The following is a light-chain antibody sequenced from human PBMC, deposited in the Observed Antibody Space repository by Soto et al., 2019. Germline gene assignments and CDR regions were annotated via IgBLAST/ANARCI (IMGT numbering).Light chain of an antibody. CDR2: GAS. CDR1: QSVSSNY. J-gene: IGKJ1*01. V-gene: IGKV3-20*01. Sequence: EIVLTQSPGTLSLSPGERATLSCRASQSVSSNYLAWYQQKLGQAPRLLIYGASSRATGIPDRFSGSGSGTDFTLTISRLEPEDFAVYYCQQYGSSQSFGQGTQVEIK. CDR3: QQYGSSQS.